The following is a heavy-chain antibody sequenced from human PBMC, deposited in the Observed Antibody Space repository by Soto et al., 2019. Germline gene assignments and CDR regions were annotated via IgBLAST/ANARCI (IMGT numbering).Heavy chain of an antibody. J-gene: IGHJ4*02. CDR1: GYTFTTYG. Sequence: QVPLVQSGAEVKKPGASVKVSCKASGYTFTTYGISWVRQAPGQGLECMGWISANSGNTEYAQKFQGRVTMTTDTSAITAYMELRSLKSDDTAVYYCARAYCSGGSCYLDYWGQGTLVTVSS. CDR3: ARAYCSGGSCYLDY. D-gene: IGHD2-15*01. V-gene: IGHV1-18*01. CDR2: ISANSGNT.